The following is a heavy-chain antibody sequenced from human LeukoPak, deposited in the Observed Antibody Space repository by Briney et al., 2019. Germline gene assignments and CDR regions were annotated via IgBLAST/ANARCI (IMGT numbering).Heavy chain of an antibody. CDR1: GGSISSSSYF. CDR2: MYYSGST. CDR3: ARGYSIDY. Sequence: PSETLSLTCTVSGGSISSSSYFWGWIRQPPGKGLEWIGSMYYSGSTYYNPSLKSRVTISVDTSKNQFSLKLSSVTAADTAVYYCARGYSIDYWGQGTLVTVSS. V-gene: IGHV4-39*01. D-gene: IGHD1-26*01. J-gene: IGHJ4*02.